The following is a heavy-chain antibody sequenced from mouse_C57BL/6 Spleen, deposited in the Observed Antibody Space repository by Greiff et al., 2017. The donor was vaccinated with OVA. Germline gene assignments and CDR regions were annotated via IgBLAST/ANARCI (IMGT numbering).Heavy chain of an antibody. Sequence: EVKVVESGGGLVKPGGSLKLSCAASGFTFSSYAMSWVRQTPEKRLEWVATISDGGSYTYYPDNVKGRFTISRDNAKNNLYLQMSHLKSEDTAMYYCARVSYSNYYAMDYWGQGTSVTVSS. J-gene: IGHJ4*01. V-gene: IGHV5-4*03. D-gene: IGHD2-5*01. CDR3: ARVSYSNYYAMDY. CDR2: ISDGGSYT. CDR1: GFTFSSYA.